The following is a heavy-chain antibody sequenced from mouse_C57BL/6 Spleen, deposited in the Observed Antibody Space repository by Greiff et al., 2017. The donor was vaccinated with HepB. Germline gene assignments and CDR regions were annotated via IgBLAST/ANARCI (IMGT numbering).Heavy chain of an antibody. Sequence: EVMLVESEGGLVQPGSSMKLSCTASGFTFSDYYMAWVRQVPEKGLEWVANINYDGSSTYYLDSLKSRFIISRDNAKNILYLQMSSLKSEDTATYYCARAIYYYVDYWGQGTTLTVSS. CDR1: GFTFSDYY. J-gene: IGHJ2*01. CDR2: INYDGSST. V-gene: IGHV5-16*01. CDR3: ARAIYYYVDY. D-gene: IGHD1-1*01.